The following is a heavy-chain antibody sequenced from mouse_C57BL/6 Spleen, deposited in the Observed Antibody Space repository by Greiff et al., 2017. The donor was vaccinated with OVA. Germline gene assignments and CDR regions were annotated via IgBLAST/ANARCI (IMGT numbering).Heavy chain of an antibody. Sequence: QVQLQQPGTELVKPGASVKLSCKASGYTFTSYWMHWVKQRPGQGLEWIRNINPSNGGTNYNEKFKSKATLTVDKSSSTAYMQLSSLTSEDSAVYYCAREAWGLLPGYFDVWGTGTTVTVSS. CDR2: INPSNGGT. CDR1: GYTFTSYW. J-gene: IGHJ1*03. CDR3: AREAWGLLPGYFDV. V-gene: IGHV1-53*01. D-gene: IGHD2-3*01.